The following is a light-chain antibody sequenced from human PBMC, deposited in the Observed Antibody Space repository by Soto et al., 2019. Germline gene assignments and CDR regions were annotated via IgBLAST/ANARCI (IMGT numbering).Light chain of an antibody. Sequence: DIQMTQSPSTLSASVGDRVTLTCRASESVNRWLAWYQQEPGKVPKLLIYKTSGLNSGVPSRFSGSGSGTEFTLTISSLQPDDFATYYRQQYNDYPWTFGQGTKVEVK. V-gene: IGKV1-5*03. J-gene: IGKJ1*01. CDR2: KTS. CDR1: ESVNRW. CDR3: QQYNDYPWT.